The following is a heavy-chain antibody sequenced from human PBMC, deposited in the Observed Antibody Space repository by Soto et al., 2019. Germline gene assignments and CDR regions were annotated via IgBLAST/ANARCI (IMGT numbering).Heavy chain of an antibody. V-gene: IGHV4-61*01. CDR3: ARDFAYFDS. J-gene: IGHJ4*02. Sequence: ASETLSLTCTVSGGSFKSGSYSWSWIRQPPGKGLEWLGYVYPSGRTSYNPSLKSRVSISMDTSKNEFSLNLDSVTAADTAVYFCARDFAYFDSWGQGTLVTVSS. CDR2: VYPSGRT. CDR1: GGSFKSGSYS. D-gene: IGHD3-3*01.